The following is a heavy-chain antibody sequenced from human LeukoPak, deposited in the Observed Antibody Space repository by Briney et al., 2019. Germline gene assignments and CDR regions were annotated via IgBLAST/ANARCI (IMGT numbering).Heavy chain of an antibody. D-gene: IGHD3-16*02. Sequence: PSETLSLTCTVSGGSISSTSHYWGWIRQPPGKGLEWIGSIYYSGSSYYNPSLKSRVTISVDTSKNQFSLKLGSVTAADTAVYYCASGSYSYGYYYYYMDVWGKGTTVTISS. J-gene: IGHJ6*03. CDR3: ASGSYSYGYYYYYMDV. CDR1: GGSISSTSHY. CDR2: IYYSGSS. V-gene: IGHV4-39*07.